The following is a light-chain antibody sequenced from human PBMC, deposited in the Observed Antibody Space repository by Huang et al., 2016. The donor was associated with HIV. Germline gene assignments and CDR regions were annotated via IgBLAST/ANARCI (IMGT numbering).Light chain of an antibody. V-gene: IGKV3D-20*01. CDR2: DAS. J-gene: IGKJ1*01. Sequence: EIVLTHSPVTLSLAPGERVTLSCGASQSLSSDYLAWYQQKAGLAPRLLIYDASVRATGVPDRFSGSGSGTDFTLSISSLEPEDFAVYYCQQYGSAPVTFGHGTRLEI. CDR3: QQYGSAPVT. CDR1: QSLSSDY.